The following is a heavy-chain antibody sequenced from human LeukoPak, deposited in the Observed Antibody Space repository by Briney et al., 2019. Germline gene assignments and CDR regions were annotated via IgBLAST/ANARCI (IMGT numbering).Heavy chain of an antibody. CDR1: GFTFSSYE. CDR2: LSSSGSAF. V-gene: IGHV3-48*03. Sequence: GGSLRLSCAASGFTFSSYEMNWVRQAPGKGLEWIAYLSSSGSAFSYADSVKGRFTIARDNAKNSVYLEMDSLRADDTAVYYCARSARLMKGVVEVTALDDWGQGTLVTVSS. CDR3: ARSARLMKGVVEVTALDD. D-gene: IGHD3-3*01. J-gene: IGHJ4*02.